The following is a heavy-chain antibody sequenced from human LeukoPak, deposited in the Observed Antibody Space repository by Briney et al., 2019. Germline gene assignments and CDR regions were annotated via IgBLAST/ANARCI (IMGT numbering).Heavy chain of an antibody. V-gene: IGHV3-23*01. D-gene: IGHD3-10*01. Sequence: GGSLRLSCAVTGITLSNYGMSWFRQAPGKGLEWVAGLSGSGGGTNYADSVKGRFTSSRDNAKNTLYLPMHSLRAADTAVYFCAKRGVVIRVILVGFHKEAYYFDSWGQGALVTVSS. J-gene: IGHJ4*02. CDR3: AKRGVVIRVILVGFHKEAYYFDS. CDR2: LSGSGGGT. CDR1: GITLSNYG.